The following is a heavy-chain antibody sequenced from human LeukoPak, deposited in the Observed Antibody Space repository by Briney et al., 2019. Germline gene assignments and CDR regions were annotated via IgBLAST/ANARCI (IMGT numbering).Heavy chain of an antibody. Sequence: PGGSLRLSCAASGFTFSSYAMHWVRQAPGKGLEWVAVISYDGSNKYYADSVKGRFTISRDNSKNTLYLQMNSLRAEDTAVYYCARPLTRGGTYYVWGQGTLVTVSS. CDR3: ARPLTRGGTYYV. CDR2: ISYDGSNK. J-gene: IGHJ4*02. V-gene: IGHV3-30-3*01. CDR1: GFTFSSYA. D-gene: IGHD1-26*01.